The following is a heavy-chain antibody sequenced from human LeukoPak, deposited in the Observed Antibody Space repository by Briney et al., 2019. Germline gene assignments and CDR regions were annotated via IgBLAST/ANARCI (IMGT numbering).Heavy chain of an antibody. CDR2: IWNDGSIR. Sequence: GGSLILSCVASGFTFSIYGLRWVRQAPGKGLEWVAVIWNDGSIRYYADSVKGRFTISRDNSKNTLYLQMNNLRTEDTAVYYCARGSGSYDYWGQGTLVTVSS. D-gene: IGHD1-26*01. CDR3: ARGSGSYDY. J-gene: IGHJ4*02. V-gene: IGHV3-33*01. CDR1: GFTFSIYG.